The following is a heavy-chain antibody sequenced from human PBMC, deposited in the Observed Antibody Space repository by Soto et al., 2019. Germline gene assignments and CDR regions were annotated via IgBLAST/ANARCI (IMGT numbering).Heavy chain of an antibody. CDR1: GGSISSSSYY. D-gene: IGHD6-6*01. J-gene: IGHJ4*02. CDR3: ARHRRTDVSSHRSYFDY. Sequence: QLQLQESGPGLVKPSETLSLTCTVSGGSISSSSYYWGWIRQPPGKGLEWIGSIYYSGSTYYNPSLKSRVTISVDTSKNQFSLKLSSVTAADTAVYYCARHRRTDVSSHRSYFDYWGQGTLVTVSS. V-gene: IGHV4-39*01. CDR2: IYYSGST.